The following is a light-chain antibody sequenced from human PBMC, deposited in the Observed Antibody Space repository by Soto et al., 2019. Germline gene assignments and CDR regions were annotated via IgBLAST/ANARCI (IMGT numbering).Light chain of an antibody. CDR1: QSISSY. V-gene: IGKV1-39*01. CDR2: AAS. CDR3: QQYHGLPLT. Sequence: DIQMTQSPSSLSASVGDRVTITCRASQSISSYLNWYQQKPGKAPKLLIYAASSLQSGVPSRFSGSGSGTDFTLTISSLQPEDFATYYCQQYHGLPLTFGEGT. J-gene: IGKJ4*01.